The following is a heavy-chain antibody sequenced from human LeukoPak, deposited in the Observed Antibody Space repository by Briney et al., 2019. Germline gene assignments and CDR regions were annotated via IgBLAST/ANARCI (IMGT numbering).Heavy chain of an antibody. CDR2: INHSGST. V-gene: IGHV4-34*01. Sequence: SETLSLTCAVYGGSFSGYYWSWIRQPPGKGLEWLGEINHSGSTNYNPSLKSRVTISVDTSKNQFSLKLSSVTAADTAVYYCARGSSQQWLVRGAFNYWGQGTLVTVSS. J-gene: IGHJ4*02. CDR3: ARGSSQQWLVRGAFNY. D-gene: IGHD6-19*01. CDR1: GGSFSGYY.